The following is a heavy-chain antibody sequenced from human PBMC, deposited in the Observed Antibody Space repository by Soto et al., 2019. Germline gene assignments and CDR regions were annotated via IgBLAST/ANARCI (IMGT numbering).Heavy chain of an antibody. CDR2: IGTAGDT. V-gene: IGHV3-13*01. CDR3: ARVDVSKPYYYYYMAV. CDR1: GFTFSSYD. Sequence: PGGSLRLSCAASGFTFSSYDMHWVRQATGKGLEWVSAIGTAGDTYYPGSVKGRFTISRENAKNSLYLQMNSLRAEDTAVYYCARVDVSKPYYYYYMAVWGKGTSVTVSS. J-gene: IGHJ6*03. D-gene: IGHD4-4*01.